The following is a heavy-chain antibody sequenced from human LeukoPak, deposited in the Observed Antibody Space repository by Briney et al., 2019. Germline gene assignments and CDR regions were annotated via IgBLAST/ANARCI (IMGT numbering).Heavy chain of an antibody. J-gene: IGHJ4*02. V-gene: IGHV3-9*01. CDR3: AKDRNYDSSGVFDY. CDR2: ISWNSGSI. Sequence: PGGSLRLSCAASGFTFDDYAMHWVRQPPGKGLEWVSGISWNSGSIDYADSVKGRFTISRDSAKNSLYLQMNSLGAEDTALYYYAKDRNYDSSGVFDYWGQGTVVTVSS. D-gene: IGHD3-22*01. CDR1: GFTFDDYA.